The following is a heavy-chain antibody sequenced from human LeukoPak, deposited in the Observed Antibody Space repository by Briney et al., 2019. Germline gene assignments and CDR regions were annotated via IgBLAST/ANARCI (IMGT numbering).Heavy chain of an antibody. V-gene: IGHV5-51*01. CDR3: ARYYPGGDYFLDY. CDR1: GYSFTSYW. CDR2: IYPGDSDT. J-gene: IGHJ4*02. D-gene: IGHD4-17*01. Sequence: GGSLRLSYKGSGYSFTSYWIGWVRQMPGQGLEWMGIIYPGDSDTRYSPSFQDQVTISADKSISTAYLQWSSLKASDTAMYYCARYYPGGDYFLDYWGQGTLVTVSS.